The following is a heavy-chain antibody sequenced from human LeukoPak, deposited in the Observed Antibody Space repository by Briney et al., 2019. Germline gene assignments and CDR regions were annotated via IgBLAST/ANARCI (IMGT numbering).Heavy chain of an antibody. J-gene: IGHJ5*02. CDR3: ARVRSPVRTIFGVVIIPNWFDP. CDR2: MNPNSGNT. D-gene: IGHD3-3*01. Sequence: ASVKVSCKASGYTFTSYDINWVRQATGQGLEWMGWMNPNSGNTGYAQKFQGRVTMTRNTSISTAYMELSSLRSEDTAVYYCARVRSPVRTIFGVVIIPNWFDPWGQGTLVTVSS. V-gene: IGHV1-8*01. CDR1: GYTFTSYD.